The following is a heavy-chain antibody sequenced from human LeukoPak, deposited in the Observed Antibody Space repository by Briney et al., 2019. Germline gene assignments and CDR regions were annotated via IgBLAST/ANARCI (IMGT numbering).Heavy chain of an antibody. CDR3: AKAGYYGSGTYYGVDAFDI. CDR2: ISGGST. Sequence: GGSLRLSCAASGFTFSSYAMNWVRQAPGKGLEWVSTISGGSTYYADSVKGRFTISRDNSKNTLYLQMNSLRAEDTAVYYCAKAGYYGSGTYYGVDAFDIWGQGTMVTVSS. V-gene: IGHV3-23*01. CDR1: GFTFSSYA. D-gene: IGHD3-10*01. J-gene: IGHJ3*02.